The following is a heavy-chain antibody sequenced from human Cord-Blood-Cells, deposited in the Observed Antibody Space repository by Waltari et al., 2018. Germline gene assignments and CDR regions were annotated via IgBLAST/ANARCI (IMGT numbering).Heavy chain of an antibody. Sequence: EVQLLESGGGLVQPGGSLRLSCAASGFTFSSYAMSWVRQAPGKGLEWVSAISGCGGSTYYADSVKGRFTISRDNSKNTLYLQMNSLRAEDTAVYYCAKDGPTPDLYYEILTGILGDYYYMDVWGKGTTVTVSS. V-gene: IGHV3-23*01. D-gene: IGHD3-9*01. CDR3: AKDGPTPDLYYEILTGILGDYYYMDV. CDR2: ISGCGGST. J-gene: IGHJ6*03. CDR1: GFTFSSYA.